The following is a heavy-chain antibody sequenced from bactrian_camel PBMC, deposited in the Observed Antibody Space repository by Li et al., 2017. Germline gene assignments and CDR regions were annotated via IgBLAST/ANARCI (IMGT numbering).Heavy chain of an antibody. D-gene: IGHD6*01. J-gene: IGHJ4*01. CDR2: IDSDGHT. CDR1: SPRTRIYC. Sequence: QVQLVESGGGSVQAGESLRLSCAASSPRTRIYCKGWFRQAPGKEHEAVAEIDSDGHTAYADSVKGRFAISSDNAENTVALQMDSLQPEDTARYYCAAIYGRTCYTDWGISAYEGHGTQVTVS. V-gene: IGHV3S53*01.